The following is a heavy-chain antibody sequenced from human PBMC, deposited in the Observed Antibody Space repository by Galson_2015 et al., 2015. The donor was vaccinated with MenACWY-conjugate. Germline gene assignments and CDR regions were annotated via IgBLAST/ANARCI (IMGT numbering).Heavy chain of an antibody. Sequence: SLRLSCAASGFTFNTHWMGWVRQAPGAGLQWVANIKHDGSGTYYVDSVKGRFTISRDNAGNSLYLHMNNLRAEDTAVYYCTRAKEQWLSKTFDVWGQGTMATVSS. J-gene: IGHJ3*01. V-gene: IGHV3-7*01. CDR2: IKHDGSGT. D-gene: IGHD6-19*01. CDR3: TRAKEQWLSKTFDV. CDR1: GFTFNTHW.